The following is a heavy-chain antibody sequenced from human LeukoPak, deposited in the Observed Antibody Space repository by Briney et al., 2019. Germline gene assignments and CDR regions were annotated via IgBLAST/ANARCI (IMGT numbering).Heavy chain of an antibody. CDR3: ASDLFRDRWFGGS. CDR1: GYTFTSYA. J-gene: IGHJ5*02. CDR2: INAGNGNT. D-gene: IGHD3-10*01. V-gene: IGHV1-3*03. Sequence: ASVKVSCKASGYTFTSYAMHWVRQAPGQRLEWMGWINAGNGNTKYSQEFQGRVTITRDTSASTAYMELSSLRSEDMAVYYCASDLFRDRWFGGSWGQGTLVTVSS.